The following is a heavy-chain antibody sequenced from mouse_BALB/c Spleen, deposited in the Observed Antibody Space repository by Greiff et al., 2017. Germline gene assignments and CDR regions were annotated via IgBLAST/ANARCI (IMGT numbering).Heavy chain of an antibody. Sequence: EVMLVESGGGLVQPGGSLRLSCATSGFTFTDYYMSWVRQPPGKALEWLGFIRNKANGYTTEYSASVKGRFTISRDNSQSILYLQMNTLRAEDSATYYCARDMNYGSREDWFAYWGQGTLVTVSA. CDR3: ARDMNYGSREDWFAY. J-gene: IGHJ3*01. CDR1: GFTFTDYY. D-gene: IGHD1-1*01. CDR2: IRNKANGYTT. V-gene: IGHV7-3*02.